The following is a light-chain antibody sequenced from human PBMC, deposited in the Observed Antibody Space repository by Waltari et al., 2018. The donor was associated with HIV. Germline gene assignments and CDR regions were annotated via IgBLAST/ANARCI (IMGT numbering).Light chain of an antibody. CDR1: QSIRTY. J-gene: IGKJ4*01. CDR3: QQTYSAPLT. CDR2: AAS. V-gene: IGKV1-39*01. Sequence: DIQMTQSPSSLSASVGDRVTITCRASQSIRTYLNWYQQKPGKAPNLLIFAASRLQSGVPSRFSGSGSGTDFTLTISSLQPEDFASYFCQQTYSAPLTFGGGTKVEIK.